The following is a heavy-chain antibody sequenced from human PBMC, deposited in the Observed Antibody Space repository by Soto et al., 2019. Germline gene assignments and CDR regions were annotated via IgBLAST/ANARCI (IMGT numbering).Heavy chain of an antibody. J-gene: IGHJ6*01. Sequence: QVQLVQSGAEVKKPGSSVKVSCKASGGTFSSYAISWVRQAPGQGLEWMGGILPIFGTANYAQKFQGRVTITADESTSTAYMELSSLRSEDTAVYYCATQLRQFWSGYWGYGMDVWGQGTTVTVSS. V-gene: IGHV1-69*01. CDR2: ILPIFGTA. CDR3: ATQLRQFWSGYWGYGMDV. CDR1: GGTFSSYA. D-gene: IGHD3-3*02.